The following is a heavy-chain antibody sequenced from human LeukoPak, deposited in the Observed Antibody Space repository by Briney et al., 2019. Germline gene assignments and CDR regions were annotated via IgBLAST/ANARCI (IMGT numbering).Heavy chain of an antibody. Sequence: ASVKISCKASGYTFINYYMHWIRQAPGQGLEWVGIINPSGGNTTYSRKFQGRVTMTRDTSTNTIYMQLNSLRPEDTAAYFCARGGLALGVGTTRGLNWFDPWGQGTLVTVSS. D-gene: IGHD1-26*01. V-gene: IGHV1-46*01. CDR2: INPSGGNT. CDR3: ARGGLALGVGTTRGLNWFDP. CDR1: GYTFINYY. J-gene: IGHJ5*02.